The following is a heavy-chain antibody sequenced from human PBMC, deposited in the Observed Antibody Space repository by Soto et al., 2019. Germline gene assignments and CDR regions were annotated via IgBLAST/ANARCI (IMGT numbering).Heavy chain of an antibody. CDR3: GRDDMVRGLSYYYYGMDV. J-gene: IGHJ6*02. Sequence: GGSLILSCAASGLTVSSSYMSWVRQAPGKGLECVSIIYSGGSTYYADSVKGRFTISRDNSKNTLYLQMNSLRVEDTAVYYCGRDDMVRGLSYYYYGMDVWGQGTTVTVSS. V-gene: IGHV3-66*01. CDR2: IYSGGST. CDR1: GLTVSSSY. D-gene: IGHD3-10*01.